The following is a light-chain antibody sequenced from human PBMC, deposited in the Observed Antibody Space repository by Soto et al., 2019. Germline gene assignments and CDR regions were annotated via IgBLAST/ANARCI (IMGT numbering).Light chain of an antibody. V-gene: IGLV1-40*01. CDR2: GNT. Sequence: QSVLTQPPSVSGAPGQRITISCTGSSSNIGAGYPIHWYQQLPGTAPRLLIFGNTIRPSGVPARFSGSKSGTSASLAIAGLQAEDEGDYYCQSYDSSLSGYVFGTGTKVTV. J-gene: IGLJ1*01. CDR3: QSYDSSLSGYV. CDR1: SSNIGAGYP.